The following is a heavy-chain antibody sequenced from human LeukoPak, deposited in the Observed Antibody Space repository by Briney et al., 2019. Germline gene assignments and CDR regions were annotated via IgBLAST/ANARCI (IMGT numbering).Heavy chain of an antibody. V-gene: IGHV3-23*01. D-gene: IGHD2-2*02. CDR1: GFTFSSHA. Sequence: SGGSLRLSCTPSGFTFSSHAMSWVRQAPGKGLEWVSGISGNGAGTYYGDSVKGRFTISRDNAKNTLSLQMNSLRAEDTAVYYCAREGGYCTSTSCYTYFDSWGQGTLVTVSS. CDR2: ISGNGAGT. CDR3: AREGGYCTSTSCYTYFDS. J-gene: IGHJ4*02.